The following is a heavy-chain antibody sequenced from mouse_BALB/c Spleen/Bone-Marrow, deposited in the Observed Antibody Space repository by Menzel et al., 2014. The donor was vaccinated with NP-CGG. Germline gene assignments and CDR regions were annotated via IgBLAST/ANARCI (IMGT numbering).Heavy chain of an antibody. CDR2: INPDSSTI. J-gene: IGHJ1*01. V-gene: IGHV4-1*02. CDR3: ALLGNYGYFDV. Sequence: DVKLVESGGGLVQPGGSLKLSCAASGFDFSRYWMSWVRQAPGKGLEWIGEINPDSSTINYMPSLKDKFIISRDNAKNTLYLQMSKVRSEDTALYYCALLGNYGYFDVWGAGTTVTVSS. D-gene: IGHD2-1*01. CDR1: GFDFSRYW.